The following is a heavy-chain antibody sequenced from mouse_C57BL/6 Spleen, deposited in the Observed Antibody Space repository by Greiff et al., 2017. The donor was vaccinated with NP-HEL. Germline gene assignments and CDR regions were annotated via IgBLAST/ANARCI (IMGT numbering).Heavy chain of an antibody. V-gene: IGHV1-22*01. CDR1: GYTFTDYN. CDR3: ASGDGTPWFAY. CDR2: INPNNGGT. J-gene: IGHJ3*01. D-gene: IGHD2-1*01. Sequence: EVQLQQSGPELVKPGASVKMSCKASGYTFTDYNMHWVKQSHGKSLEWIGYINPNNGGTSYNQKFKGKATLTVNKSYSTAYMELRSLTSEDSAVYYWASGDGTPWFAYWGQGTLVTVSA.